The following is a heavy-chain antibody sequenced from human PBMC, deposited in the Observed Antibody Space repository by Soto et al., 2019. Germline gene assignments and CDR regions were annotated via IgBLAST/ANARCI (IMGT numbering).Heavy chain of an antibody. CDR1: GFTFSSYA. J-gene: IGHJ4*02. D-gene: IGHD1-1*01. Sequence: PGGSLRLSCAASGFTFSSYAMHWVRQAPGKGLEWVAVISYDGSNKYYADSVKGRFTISRDNSKNTLYLQMNSLRAEDTAVYYCARDHKPNNWNDVWPKYFDYWGQGTLVTVSS. CDR2: ISYDGSNK. CDR3: ARDHKPNNWNDVWPKYFDY. V-gene: IGHV3-30-3*01.